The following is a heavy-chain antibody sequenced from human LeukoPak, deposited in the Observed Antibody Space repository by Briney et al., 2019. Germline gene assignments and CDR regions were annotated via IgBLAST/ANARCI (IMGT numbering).Heavy chain of an antibody. V-gene: IGHV4-59*12. CDR1: GGSISSYY. Sequence: SETLSLTCTVSGGSISSYYWSWIRQPPGKGLEWIGYIYYSGSTNYNPSLKSRVTISVDKSKNQFSLKLSSVTAADTAVYYCARDFRSYDSSGYHYWGQGTLVTVSS. CDR2: IYYSGST. D-gene: IGHD3-22*01. J-gene: IGHJ4*02. CDR3: ARDFRSYDSSGYHY.